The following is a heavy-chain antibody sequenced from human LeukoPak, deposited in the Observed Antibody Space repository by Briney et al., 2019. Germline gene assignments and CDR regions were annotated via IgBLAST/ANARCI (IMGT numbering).Heavy chain of an antibody. CDR3: AKGYGDYASSSMDV. J-gene: IGHJ6*03. CDR1: GFTFSSYA. Sequence: GGSLRLSCAASGFTFSSYAMCWVRQAPGKGLEWVSAISGSGGSTYYADSVKGRFTISRDNSKNTLYLQMNSLRAEDTAVYYCAKGYGDYASSSMDVWGKGTTVTVSS. D-gene: IGHD4-17*01. CDR2: ISGSGGST. V-gene: IGHV3-23*01.